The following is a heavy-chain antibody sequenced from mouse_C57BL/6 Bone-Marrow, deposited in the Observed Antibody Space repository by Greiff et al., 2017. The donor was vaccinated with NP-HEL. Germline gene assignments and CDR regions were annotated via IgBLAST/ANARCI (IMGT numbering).Heavy chain of an antibody. Sequence: QVQLQQFGAELVKPGASVKLSCKASGYTFTSYWMHWVKQRPGQGLEWIGMIHPNSGSTNYNETFKRKATLTVDKSSSTAYMQLSSLTSEDSAFDYCARRGGRDYWGQGTTLTVSS. J-gene: IGHJ2*01. CDR2: IHPNSGST. CDR3: ARRGGRDY. V-gene: IGHV1-64*01. D-gene: IGHD3-3*01. CDR1: GYTFTSYW.